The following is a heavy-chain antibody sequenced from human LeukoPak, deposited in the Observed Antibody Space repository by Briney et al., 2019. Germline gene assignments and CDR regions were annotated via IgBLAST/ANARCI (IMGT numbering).Heavy chain of an antibody. J-gene: IGHJ4*02. D-gene: IGHD4-11*01. V-gene: IGHV3-33*01. Sequence: PGGSLRLSCAASGFTFSSYGMHWVRQAPGKGLEWVAVIWYDGSNKYYADSVKGRFTISRDNSKNTLYLQMNGLRAEDTAVYYCARDVTRLRNYPMYWGQGTLVTVSS. CDR1: GFTFSSYG. CDR3: ARDVTRLRNYPMY. CDR2: IWYDGSNK.